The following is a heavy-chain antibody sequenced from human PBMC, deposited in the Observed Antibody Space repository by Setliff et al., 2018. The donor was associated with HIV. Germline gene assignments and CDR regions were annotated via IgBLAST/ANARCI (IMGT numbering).Heavy chain of an antibody. Sequence: PGGSLRLSCAASGFTFNSYEMNWARQAPGKGLEWVSYISSSGSTMYYADSVKGRFTISRDNAKNSLYLQMNSLRAEDTAVYHCARDRAGYYERYWHFDLWGRGTLVTV. CDR1: GFTFNSYE. J-gene: IGHJ2*01. D-gene: IGHD3-22*01. V-gene: IGHV3-48*03. CDR2: ISSSGSTM. CDR3: ARDRAGYYERYWHFDL.